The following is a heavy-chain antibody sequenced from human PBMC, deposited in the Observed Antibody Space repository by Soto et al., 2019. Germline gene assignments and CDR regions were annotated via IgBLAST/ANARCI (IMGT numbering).Heavy chain of an antibody. CDR1: GGTFSSYA. Sequence: GASVKVSCKASGGTFSSYAISWVRQAPGQGLEWMGGIIPIFGTANYAQKFQGRVTITADESTSTAYMELSSLRSEDTAVYYCASSPHFDWWTNFDYWGQGTLVTVSS. CDR3: ASSPHFDWWTNFDY. D-gene: IGHD3-9*01. J-gene: IGHJ4*02. V-gene: IGHV1-69*13. CDR2: IIPIFGTA.